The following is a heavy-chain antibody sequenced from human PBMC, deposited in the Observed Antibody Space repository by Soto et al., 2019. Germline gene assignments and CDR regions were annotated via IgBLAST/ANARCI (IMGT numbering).Heavy chain of an antibody. CDR1: GFTFSSYA. D-gene: IGHD6-19*01. CDR2: ISGSGGST. V-gene: IGHV3-23*01. J-gene: IGHJ4*02. CDR3: AKFGSSGWLRTAFDY. Sequence: GGSLRLSCAASGFTFSSYAMSWVRQAPGKGLEWVSAISGSGGSTYYADSVKGRFTISRDNSKNTLYLQMNSLRAEDTAVYYCAKFGSSGWLRTAFDYWGQGTLVTVSS.